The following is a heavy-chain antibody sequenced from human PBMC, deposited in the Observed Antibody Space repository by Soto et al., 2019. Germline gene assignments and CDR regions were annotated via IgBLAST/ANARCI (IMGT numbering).Heavy chain of an antibody. J-gene: IGHJ6*01. CDR3: AKDLRYDYGDHLADYYYGMDV. Sequence: GGYLRLSFAASGFTLSSYGMHWVLQAPFKVLYWGAVISYDGSNKYYADSVKGRFTIYRDNSKNTLYLQMNSLRAEDTAVYYCAKDLRYDYGDHLADYYYGMDVWGQGTTVPVSS. V-gene: IGHV3-30*18. CDR2: ISYDGSNK. CDR1: GFTLSSYG. D-gene: IGHD4-17*01.